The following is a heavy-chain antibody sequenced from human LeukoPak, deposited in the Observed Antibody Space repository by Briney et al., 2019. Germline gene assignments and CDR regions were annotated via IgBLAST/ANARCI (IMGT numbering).Heavy chain of an antibody. D-gene: IGHD1-26*01. CDR3: ARTIGGSRDFDY. CDR2: MNPNSGNT. J-gene: IGHJ4*02. CDR1: GYTFTSYD. V-gene: IGHV1-8*01. Sequence: ASVKVSCKASGYTFTSYDINWVRQAPGQGLEWMGWMNPNSGNTGYAQKFQGRVTMTRNTSISTAYMELSSLRSEDTAVYYCARTIGGSRDFDYWGQGTLVTVSS.